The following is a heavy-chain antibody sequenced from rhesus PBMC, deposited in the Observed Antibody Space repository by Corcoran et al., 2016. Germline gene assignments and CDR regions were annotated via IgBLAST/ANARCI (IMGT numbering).Heavy chain of an antibody. CDR3: AREPPHYYSGSYYGLDS. J-gene: IGHJ6*01. Sequence: QVQLQESGPGLVKPSETLSLTCAVSGYSISGYYWSWIRQAPGKGLEWIGYITYSWSPSYNPALKKRVTISRDTSKNQFCLKRGSWTAADTAVYYCAREPPHYYSGSYYGLDSWGQGVVVTVSS. CDR2: ITYSWSP. D-gene: IGHD3-16*01. CDR1: GYSISGYY. V-gene: IGHV4-122*02.